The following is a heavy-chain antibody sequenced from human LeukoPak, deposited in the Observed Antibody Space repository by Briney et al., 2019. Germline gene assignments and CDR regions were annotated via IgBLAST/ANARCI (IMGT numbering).Heavy chain of an antibody. CDR1: GFTFSSYW. CDR2: IKQDGSEK. Sequence: QSGGSLRLSYAASGFTFSSYWMSWVRQAPGKGLEWVANIKQDGSEKYYVDSVKGRFTISRDNAKNSLYLQMNSLRAEDTAVYYCAREVGGYYDSSGYPDYWGQGTLVTVSS. D-gene: IGHD3-22*01. J-gene: IGHJ4*02. V-gene: IGHV3-7*01. CDR3: AREVGGYYDSSGYPDY.